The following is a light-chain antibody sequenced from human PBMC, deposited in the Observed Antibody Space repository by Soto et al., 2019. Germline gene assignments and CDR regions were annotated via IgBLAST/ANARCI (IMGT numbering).Light chain of an antibody. CDR3: EQDGRSPLA. CDR1: QSVRNNY. CDR2: DAS. V-gene: IGKV3-20*01. Sequence: ESVLTQSPDTLSLSPGERATLSCRASQSVRNNYLAWYQQKPGQAPRFLIYDASSRATGIPDRFSGSGSGTDFTLIISRLEPEVFAVYYSEQDGRSPLAFGGGTKVDVK. J-gene: IGKJ4*01.